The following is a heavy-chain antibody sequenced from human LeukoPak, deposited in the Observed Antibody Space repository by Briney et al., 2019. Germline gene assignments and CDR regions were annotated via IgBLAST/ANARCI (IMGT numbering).Heavy chain of an antibody. CDR1: GVTFSGYY. CDR3: ARAVWLGIDY. V-gene: IGHV4-34*01. CDR2: INHSGST. D-gene: IGHD6-19*01. Sequence: SETLSRNCAVYGVTFSGYYWSWLRHPPGQGLEWIGEINHSGSTNYNPSLKSRVTISVDTSKSQFSLKLSSVTAADTAVYYCARAVWLGIDYWGQGTLVTVSS. J-gene: IGHJ4*02.